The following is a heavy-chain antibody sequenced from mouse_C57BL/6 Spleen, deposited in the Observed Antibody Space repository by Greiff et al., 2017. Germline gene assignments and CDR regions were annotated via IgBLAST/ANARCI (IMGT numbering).Heavy chain of an antibody. CDR2: ISYDGSN. CDR1: GYSITSGYY. J-gene: IGHJ2*01. V-gene: IGHV3-6*01. CDR3: ARIITTVAYYFDY. Sequence: ESGPGLVKPSQSLSLTCSVTGYSITSGYYWNWIRQFPGNNLEWMGYISYDGSNNYNPSLKNRISITRDTSKNQFFLKLNSVTTEDTATYYCARIITTVAYYFDYWGQGTTLTVSS. D-gene: IGHD1-1*01.